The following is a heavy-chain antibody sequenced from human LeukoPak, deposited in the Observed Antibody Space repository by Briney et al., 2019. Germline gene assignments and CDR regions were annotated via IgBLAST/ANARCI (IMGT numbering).Heavy chain of an antibody. J-gene: IGHJ6*02. D-gene: IGHD3-22*01. V-gene: IGHV1-2*02. CDR3: ARDLGGSSGYRSYYYGMDV. CDR1: GYTFTGYY. CDR2: INPNSGGT. Sequence: ASVKVSCKASGYTFTGYYMHWVRQAPGQGLEWMGWINPNSGGTNYAQKFQGRVTMTRDTSISTAYMELSRLRSDDTAVYYCARDLGGSSGYRSYYYGMDVWGQGTTVAVSS.